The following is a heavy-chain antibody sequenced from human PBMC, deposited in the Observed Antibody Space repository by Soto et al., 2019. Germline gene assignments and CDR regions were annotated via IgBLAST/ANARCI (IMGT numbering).Heavy chain of an antibody. CDR1: GGSISSYY. J-gene: IGHJ6*02. V-gene: IGHV4-59*04. CDR3: ARHVVPYYTLDYYGSGSYDDYYYGMDV. CDR2: IYYSGST. D-gene: IGHD3-10*01. Sequence: SETLSLTCTVSGGSISSYYWSWIRQPPGKGLEWIGYIYYSGSTYYNPSLKSRVTISVDTSKNQFSLKLSSVTAADTAVYYCARHVVPYYTLDYYGSGSYDDYYYGMDVWGQGTTVTVSS.